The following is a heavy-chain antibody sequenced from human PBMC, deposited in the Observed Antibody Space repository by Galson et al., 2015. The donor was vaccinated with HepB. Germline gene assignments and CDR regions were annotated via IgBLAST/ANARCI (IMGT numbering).Heavy chain of an antibody. CDR1: GFTFSRNG. D-gene: IGHD3-16*01. J-gene: IGHJ2*01. CDR2: IWFDGSKK. V-gene: IGHV3-30*19. CDR3: ARDHGGGRSYWYFDL. Sequence: SLRLACAASGFTFSRNGMHWVRQAPGKGLEWVAVIWFDGSKKYYADSVKGRFTISRDNSKNTLYLQMNSLRAEDTAVYYCARDHGGGRSYWYFDLWGRGTLVTVSS.